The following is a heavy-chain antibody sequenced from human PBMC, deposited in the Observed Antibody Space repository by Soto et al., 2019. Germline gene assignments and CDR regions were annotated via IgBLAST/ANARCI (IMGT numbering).Heavy chain of an antibody. D-gene: IGHD3-10*01. J-gene: IGHJ4*02. V-gene: IGHV5-10-1*04. CDR3: ARHQAGSGNANFDF. CDR2: IDPSNSYV. CDR1: EYSFSIFW. Sequence: GESLKISCQAFEYSFSIFWISWVRQLPGKGLEWMGRIDPSNSYVAYSPSFQGQVTISVDRSARTAYLHWSSLKASDTATYYCARHQAGSGNANFDFWGQGSQVTVSS.